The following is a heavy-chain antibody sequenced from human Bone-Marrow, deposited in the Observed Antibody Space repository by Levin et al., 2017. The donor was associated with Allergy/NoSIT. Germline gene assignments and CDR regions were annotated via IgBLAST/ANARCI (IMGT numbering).Heavy chain of an antibody. CDR2: ISWNGDSR. CDR1: GFTFDDYG. CDR3: ARRAIVVTFTSWYFDL. V-gene: IGHV3-9*01. D-gene: IGHD2-21*02. Sequence: GGSLRLSCATSGFTFDDYGMHWVRQAPGKGLEWVSGISWNGDSRGYADSVKGRFNISRDNAKNSLYLQIDSLRTEDTDLYYCARRAIVVTFTSWYFDLWGRGTLVTVSS. J-gene: IGHJ2*01.